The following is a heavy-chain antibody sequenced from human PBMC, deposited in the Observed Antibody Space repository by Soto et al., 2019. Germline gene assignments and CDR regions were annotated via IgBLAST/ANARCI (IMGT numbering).Heavy chain of an antibody. CDR3: AIRPRFENLAATFDY. D-gene: IGHD6-25*01. Sequence: ASVKVSCKASGYTFTSYGISWVRQAPGQGLEWMGWISAYNGKTNYAQKLQGRVTMTTDTSTSTAYMELSSLRSDDTAVYYCAIRPRFENLAATFDYWGQGTPVTVSS. J-gene: IGHJ4*02. CDR2: ISAYNGKT. V-gene: IGHV1-18*01. CDR1: GYTFTSYG.